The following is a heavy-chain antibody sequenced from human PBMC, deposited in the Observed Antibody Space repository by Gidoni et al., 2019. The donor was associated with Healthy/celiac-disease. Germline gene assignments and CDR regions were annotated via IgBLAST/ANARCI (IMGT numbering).Heavy chain of an antibody. CDR2: ISGSGGST. CDR3: AKDSPVDYDSSGYYYFGRVVGYFQH. D-gene: IGHD3-22*01. V-gene: IGHV3-23*01. J-gene: IGHJ1*01. Sequence: VQLLESGGGLVQPGGSLRLSCAASGFTFSSYAMSWVRQAPGKGLEWVSAISGSGGSTYYADSVKGRFTISRDNSKNTLYLQMNSLRAEDTAVYYCAKDSPVDYDSSGYYYFGRVVGYFQHWGQGTLVTVSS. CDR1: GFTFSSYA.